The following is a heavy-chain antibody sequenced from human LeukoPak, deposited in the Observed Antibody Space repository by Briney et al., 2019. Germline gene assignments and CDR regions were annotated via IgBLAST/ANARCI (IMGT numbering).Heavy chain of an antibody. J-gene: IGHJ6*03. Sequence: GGSLRLSCAASGFTFDDYGMSWVRQAPGKGLEWVSGINWNGGSTGYADSVKGRFTISRDNAKNSLYLQMNSLRTEDTALYYCAKDSSTGDYYMDVWGKGTTVTVSS. D-gene: IGHD2-2*01. CDR2: INWNGGST. CDR1: GFTFDDYG. V-gene: IGHV3-20*04. CDR3: AKDSSTGDYYMDV.